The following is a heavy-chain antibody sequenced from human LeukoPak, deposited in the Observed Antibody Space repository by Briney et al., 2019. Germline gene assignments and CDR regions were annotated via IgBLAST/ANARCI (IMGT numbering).Heavy chain of an antibody. J-gene: IGHJ2*01. V-gene: IGHV4-4*02. D-gene: IGHD4-17*01. CDR2: IYHSGST. CDR1: GGSISSSNW. CDR3: ARDFGYGDYLRYWYFDL. Sequence: SETLSLTCAVSGGSISSSNWWSWVRQPPGKGLEWIGEIYHSGSTNYNPSLKSRVTISVDKSKNQFSLKLSSVTAADTAVYYCARDFGYGDYLRYWYFDLWGVAPWSLSPQ.